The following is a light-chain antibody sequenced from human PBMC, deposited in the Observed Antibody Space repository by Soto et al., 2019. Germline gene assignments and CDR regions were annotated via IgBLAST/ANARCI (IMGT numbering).Light chain of an antibody. Sequence: QTVVTQEPSLTVSPGGTVTLTCALSTGAVTSDYYPNWHQRRPGQALRTLIYRTSNKHSWTPARFSGSLLGGKAALTLSGVQPEDEADYYCVLLYGGAWVFGGGTKLTVL. V-gene: IGLV7-43*01. CDR1: TGAVTSDYY. CDR3: VLLYGGAWV. J-gene: IGLJ3*02. CDR2: RTS.